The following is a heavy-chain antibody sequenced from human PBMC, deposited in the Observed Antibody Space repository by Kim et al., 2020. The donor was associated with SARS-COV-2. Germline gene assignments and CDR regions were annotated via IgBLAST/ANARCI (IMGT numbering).Heavy chain of an antibody. V-gene: IGHV3-23*01. CDR3: AKDFRGMLTGSTNYYYYGMDV. Sequence: GGSLRLSCAASGFTFSSYAMSWVRQAPGKGLEWVSAISGSGGSTYYADSVKGRFTISRDNSKNTRYLQMNSLRAEDTAVYYCAKDFRGMLTGSTNYYYYGMDVWGQGTTVTVSS. D-gene: IGHD3-9*01. J-gene: IGHJ6*02. CDR2: ISGSGGST. CDR1: GFTFSSYA.